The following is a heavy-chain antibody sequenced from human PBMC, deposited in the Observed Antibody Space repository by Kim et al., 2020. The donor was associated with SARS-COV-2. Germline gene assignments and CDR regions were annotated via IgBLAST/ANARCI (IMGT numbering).Heavy chain of an antibody. Sequence: SLKSRVTTSVDTSKNQFSLRRSSVTAADTAVYYCARDRGYSGYDHYYGLDVWGQGTTVTVSS. J-gene: IGHJ6*02. V-gene: IGHV4-39*07. CDR3: ARDRGYSGYDHYYGLDV. D-gene: IGHD5-12*01.